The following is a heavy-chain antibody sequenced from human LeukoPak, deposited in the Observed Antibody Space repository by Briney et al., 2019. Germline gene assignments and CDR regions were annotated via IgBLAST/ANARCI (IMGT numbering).Heavy chain of an antibody. D-gene: IGHD5-24*01. CDR3: ARGRLYGNTINDDAFDI. CDR1: GYTLSRYG. V-gene: IGHV3-33*01. J-gene: IGHJ3*02. Sequence: GRSLRLSCGASGYTLSRYGMLCIRQAPGKVVEWVAVIWCVGRIEYCADSVRGRFTISRDNSKNTLYLQMNSLRAEDTGVYYCARGRLYGNTINDDAFDIWGQGTMVTVFS. CDR2: IWCVGRIE.